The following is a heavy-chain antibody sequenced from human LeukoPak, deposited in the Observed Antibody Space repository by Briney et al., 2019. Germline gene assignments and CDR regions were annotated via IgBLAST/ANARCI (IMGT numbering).Heavy chain of an antibody. CDR3: ARLARSYSSGWFDY. CDR1: GGSISSSSYY. CDR2: IYYSGST. J-gene: IGHJ4*02. V-gene: IGHV4-39*01. Sequence: SETLSLTCTVSGGSISSSSYYWGWIRQPPGKGLEWIGSIYYSGSTYYNPSLKSRVTISVDTSKNQFSLKLSSVTAADTAVYYCARLARSYSSGWFDYWGQGTLVTVSS. D-gene: IGHD6-19*01.